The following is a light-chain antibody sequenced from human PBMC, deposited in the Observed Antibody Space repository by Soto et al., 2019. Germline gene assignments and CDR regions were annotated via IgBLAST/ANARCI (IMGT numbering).Light chain of an antibody. CDR3: QEFAST. CDR2: GAS. CDR1: QSMSNSN. Sequence: IVLTQSPGARASSPGGRGPRSCRASQSMSNSNLAWYQHKPGQAPRLLIYGASNRATGIPDRFSGSGSGTDFILTINRLEPEDFAVYYCQEFASTFGGGTKVDI. J-gene: IGKJ4*01. V-gene: IGKV3-20*01.